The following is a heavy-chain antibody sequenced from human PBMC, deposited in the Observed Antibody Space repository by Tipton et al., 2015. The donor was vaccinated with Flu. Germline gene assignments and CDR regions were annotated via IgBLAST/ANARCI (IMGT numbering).Heavy chain of an antibody. CDR2: IYPGDSDT. V-gene: IGHV5-51*01. D-gene: IGHD3-3*01. CDR1: GYNFNTYW. Sequence: QLVQPGAEVKKPGESLKISCEGSGYNFNTYWIGWVRLMPRKGLEWMGIIYPGDSDTRYSPSFQGQVTISVDKSTAYLQWSSLKASDPALYYCASHKGDSLDFWSGYFPDSWGHGTLVSVSS. CDR3: ASHKGDSLDFWSGYFPDS. J-gene: IGHJ5*01.